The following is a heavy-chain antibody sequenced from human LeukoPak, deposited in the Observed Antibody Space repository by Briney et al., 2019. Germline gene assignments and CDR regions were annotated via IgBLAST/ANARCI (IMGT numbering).Heavy chain of an antibody. V-gene: IGHV4-59*08. J-gene: IGHJ6*02. CDR1: GGSISTNY. Sequence: SETLSLTCIVSGGSISTNYGSWIRQPPGKGLEWIGYIYYSGSTYYNPSLESRVTISVDTSKNEFSLKLSSVTAADTAVYYCARRNDPYGLDVWGQGTTVTVSS. D-gene: IGHD1-1*01. CDR3: ARRNDPYGLDV. CDR2: IYYSGST.